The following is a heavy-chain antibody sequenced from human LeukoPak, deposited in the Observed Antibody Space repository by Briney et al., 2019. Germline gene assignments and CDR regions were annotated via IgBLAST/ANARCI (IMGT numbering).Heavy chain of an antibody. Sequence: SETLSLTCAVYGGSFSGYYWSWIRQPPGKGLEWIGEINHSGSTNYNPSLKSRVTISVDTSKNQFSLKLSSVTAADTAVYYCARGIAVAGTGYYYYGMDVWGQGTTVTVSS. CDR2: INHSGST. CDR3: ARGIAVAGTGYYYYGMDV. D-gene: IGHD6-19*01. CDR1: GGSFSGYY. J-gene: IGHJ6*02. V-gene: IGHV4-34*01.